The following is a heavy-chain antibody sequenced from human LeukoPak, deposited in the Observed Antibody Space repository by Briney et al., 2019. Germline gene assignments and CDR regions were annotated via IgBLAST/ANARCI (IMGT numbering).Heavy chain of an antibody. CDR3: ARGGSYYF. D-gene: IGHD3-10*01. V-gene: IGHV4-39*01. CDR2: IYYSGST. J-gene: IGHJ4*02. Sequence: PSETLSLTCTVSGGSISSSSYYWGWIRQPPGKGLEWIGSIYYSGSTYYNPSLKSRVTISIDTSKNQFSLKLSSVTAADTAVYYCARGGSYYFWGQGTLVTVSS. CDR1: GGSISSSSYY.